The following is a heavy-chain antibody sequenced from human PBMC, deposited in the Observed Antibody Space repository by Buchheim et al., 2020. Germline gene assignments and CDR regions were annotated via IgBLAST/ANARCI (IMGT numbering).Heavy chain of an antibody. Sequence: QVQLVESGGGVVQPGRSLRLSCAASGFTFSSYGMHWVRQAPGKGLEWVAVISYDGSNKYYADSVKGRFTISRDNSKNTLYLQMNSLRAEDTAVYYCAKDIDYDILTGYPDYWGQGTL. CDR1: GFTFSSYG. V-gene: IGHV3-30*18. J-gene: IGHJ4*02. D-gene: IGHD3-9*01. CDR2: ISYDGSNK. CDR3: AKDIDYDILTGYPDY.